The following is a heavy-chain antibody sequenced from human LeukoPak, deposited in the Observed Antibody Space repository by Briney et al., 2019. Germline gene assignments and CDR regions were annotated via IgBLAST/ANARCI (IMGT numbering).Heavy chain of an antibody. V-gene: IGHV4-30-2*01. CDR1: GGSISSGLYS. J-gene: IGHJ5*02. CDR2: IYHTGST. CDR3: ARLQYCSGTSCYWFDH. Sequence: SETLSLTCDVSGGSISSGLYSWSWIRQPLGKGLEWIGYIYHTGSTYYNPSLKSRVTISVDTSKNQFSLRLSSVTAADTAVYYCARLQYCSGTSCYWFDHWGQGTLVTVSS. D-gene: IGHD2-2*01.